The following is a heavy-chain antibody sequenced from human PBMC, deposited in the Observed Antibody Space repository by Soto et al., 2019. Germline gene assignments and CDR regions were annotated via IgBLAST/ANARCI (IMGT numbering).Heavy chain of an antibody. CDR3: GRDKTYPGGARAFDI. CDR2: IWYDGSNK. D-gene: IGHD3-10*01. V-gene: IGHV3-33*01. Sequence: QVQLVESGGGVVQPGRSLRLSCAASGFTFSSYGMHWVRQAPGKGLEWVAVIWYDGSNKYYADSVKGRFTISRDNSKNTLYLQMNSLRAEDTAVYYCGRDKTYPGGARAFDIWGQGTMVTVSS. J-gene: IGHJ3*02. CDR1: GFTFSSYG.